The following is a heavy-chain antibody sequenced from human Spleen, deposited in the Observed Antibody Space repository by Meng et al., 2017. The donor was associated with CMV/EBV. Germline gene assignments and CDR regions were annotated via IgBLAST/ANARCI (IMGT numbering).Heavy chain of an antibody. CDR2: FNPYSDDT. CDR3: SRHRRTDIYYYGMDV. Sequence: SVKVSCKASGYTLTGYLIHWVRQAPGQGLEWMGWFNPYSDDTNYAQKFQGRVSMTRDTSISTVYMELSRLRSYHAAVFFCSRHRRTDIYYYGMDVWGQGTTVTVSS. D-gene: IGHD2-2*01. J-gene: IGHJ6*02. V-gene: IGHV1-2*02. CDR1: GYTLTGYL.